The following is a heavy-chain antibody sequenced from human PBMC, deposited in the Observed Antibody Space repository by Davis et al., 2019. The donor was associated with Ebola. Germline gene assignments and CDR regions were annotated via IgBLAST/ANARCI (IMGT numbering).Heavy chain of an antibody. CDR1: GGSFSGYY. Sequence: MPGGSLRLSCAVYGGSFSGYYWSWIRQPPGKGLEWIGEINHSGSTNYNPSLKSRVTISVDTSKNQFSLKLSSVTAADTAVYYCARRRLAAAGKGWDYWGQGTLVSVSS. CDR3: ARRRLAAAGKGWDY. CDR2: INHSGST. J-gene: IGHJ4*02. V-gene: IGHV4-34*01. D-gene: IGHD6-13*01.